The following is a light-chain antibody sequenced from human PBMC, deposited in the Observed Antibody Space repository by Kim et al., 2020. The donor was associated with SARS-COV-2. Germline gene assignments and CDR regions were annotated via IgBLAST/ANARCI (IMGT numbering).Light chain of an antibody. Sequence: SELTQDPAVSVALGQTVRITCQGDSLRSYYASWYQQKPGQAPVLVIYGKNNRPSGIPDRFSGSSSGNTASLTITGAQAEDEADYYCNSRDSSGNSLVFGT. CDR2: GKN. V-gene: IGLV3-19*01. CDR1: SLRSYY. CDR3: NSRDSSGNSLV. J-gene: IGLJ1*01.